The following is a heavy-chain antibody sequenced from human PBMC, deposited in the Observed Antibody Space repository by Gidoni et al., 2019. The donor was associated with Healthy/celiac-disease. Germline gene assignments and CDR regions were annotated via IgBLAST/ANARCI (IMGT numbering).Heavy chain of an antibody. Sequence: QVQLVASGGGVVQPGRYLRLSCAASGFTFSSYGMHWVRQAPGKGAEWVAVIWYDGSNKYYADAVKGRFTISRDNSKNTLYLQMNSLRAEDTAVYYCARAYSSGWYDAFDIWGQGTMVTVFS. J-gene: IGHJ3*02. CDR1: GFTFSSYG. V-gene: IGHV3-33*01. CDR2: IWYDGSNK. CDR3: ARAYSSGWYDAFDI. D-gene: IGHD6-19*01.